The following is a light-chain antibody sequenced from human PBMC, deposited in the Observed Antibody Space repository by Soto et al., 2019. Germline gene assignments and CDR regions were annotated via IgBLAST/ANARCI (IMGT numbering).Light chain of an antibody. J-gene: IGKJ4*01. V-gene: IGKV1-5*03. CDR3: QQYNTGPLT. CDR2: KAS. Sequence: DIQMTQSPSTLSASVGDRVTITCRASQSISTWLAWYQQKPGKAPKLLIYKASSLEGGVPSRFGGSGSGTRLNITISRPHPDDFATYYCQQYNTGPLTYSGGTTVDIK. CDR1: QSISTW.